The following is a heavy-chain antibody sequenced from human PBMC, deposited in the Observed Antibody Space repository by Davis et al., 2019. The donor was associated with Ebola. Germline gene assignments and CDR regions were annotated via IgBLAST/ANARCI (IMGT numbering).Heavy chain of an antibody. CDR3: ARDILNDFSWKGPFDS. CDR1: GYSFSSHH. V-gene: IGHV1-46*01. J-gene: IGHJ4*02. CDR2: INPGGTSGNR. Sequence: ASVKVSCKASGYSFSSHHIHWVRQAPGQGLEWMGLINPGGTSGNRNYAQKFEGRVTMTTDTSTSTVYMELSSLGSADTAVYYCARDILNDFSWKGPFDSWVQGTLVTVSS. D-gene: IGHD3/OR15-3a*01.